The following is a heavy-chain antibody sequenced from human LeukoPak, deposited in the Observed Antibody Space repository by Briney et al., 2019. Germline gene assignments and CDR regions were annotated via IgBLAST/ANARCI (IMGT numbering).Heavy chain of an antibody. CDR3: AREGQGAWYWFDL. CDR2: IDRSSSYI. V-gene: IGHV3-21*01. Sequence: GGSLRLSCEASGFSSSAHTMNWVRQAPGKGLEWVSSIDRSSSYIYYADSMKGRFSISRDNAKNSLYLQMSRLRAEDTAVYYCAREGQGAWYWFDLWGQGTLVTVSS. D-gene: IGHD6-19*01. CDR1: GFSSSAHT. J-gene: IGHJ5*02.